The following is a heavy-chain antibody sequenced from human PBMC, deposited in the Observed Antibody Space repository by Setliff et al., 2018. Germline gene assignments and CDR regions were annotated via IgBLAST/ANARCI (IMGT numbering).Heavy chain of an antibody. V-gene: IGHV1-46*01. CDR2: INPSGGST. Sequence: ASVKVSCKASGYTFTSYYMHWVRQAPGQGLEWMGIINPSGGSTSYAQKFQGRVTMTRDTSTSTVYMELSSLRSEDTAVYYCAREGFYYDSSGSINHDAFDIWGQGTMVTVSS. D-gene: IGHD3-22*01. J-gene: IGHJ3*02. CDR1: GYTFTSYY. CDR3: AREGFYYDSSGSINHDAFDI.